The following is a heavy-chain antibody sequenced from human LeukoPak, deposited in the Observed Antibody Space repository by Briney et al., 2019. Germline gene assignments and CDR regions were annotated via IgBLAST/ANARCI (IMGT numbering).Heavy chain of an antibody. CDR1: ELAFRADW. Sequence: GGSLRLSCAVSELAFRADWMDWVRQAPGKGLEWVATIKADGSEINYSESVRGRFTISRDNTKKSLYLQMNGLRVEDSAVYYCANLWEFGFWGQGTLVSVSS. V-gene: IGHV3-7*01. D-gene: IGHD1-26*01. CDR3: ANLWEFGF. CDR2: IKADGSEI. J-gene: IGHJ4*02.